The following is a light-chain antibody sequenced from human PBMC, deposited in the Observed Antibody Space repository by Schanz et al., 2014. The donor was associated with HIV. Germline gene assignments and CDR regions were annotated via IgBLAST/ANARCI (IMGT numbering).Light chain of an antibody. CDR2: GNS. Sequence: QSVLTQPPSVSGAPGQRVTISCTGSSSNIGAGYDVHWYQHLPETAPKLLIYGNSNRPSGVPDRFSGSKSGTSASLAITGLQAEDEADYYCQSYDSSLSALFGGGTKVTVL. J-gene: IGLJ2*01. V-gene: IGLV1-40*01. CDR3: QSYDSSLSAL. CDR1: SSNIGAGYD.